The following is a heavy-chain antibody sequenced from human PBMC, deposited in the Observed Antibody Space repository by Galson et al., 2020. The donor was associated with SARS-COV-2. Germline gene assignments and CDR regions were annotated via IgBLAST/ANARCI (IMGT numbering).Heavy chain of an antibody. CDR3: AKDYGVYTGTYAGGVDPLDI. CDR1: GFTFSDYA. V-gene: IGHV3-30*18. D-gene: IGHD1-26*01. J-gene: IGHJ3*02. Sequence: GGSLRLSCAASGFTFSDYAMHWVRQAPGKGLEWVALISSDGSNKFYADSVKGRFTISRDNSKNTLYVQMNSLRTEDTALYYCAKDYGVYTGTYAGGVDPLDIWGQGTMVTVSS. CDR2: ISSDGSNK.